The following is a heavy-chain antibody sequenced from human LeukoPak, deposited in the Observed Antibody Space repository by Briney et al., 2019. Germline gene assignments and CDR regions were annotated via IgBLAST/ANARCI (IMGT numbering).Heavy chain of an antibody. D-gene: IGHD1-26*01. CDR1: GGSISSGSYY. Sequence: KPSQTLSLTCTVSGGSISSGSYYLSWIRQPAGKGLEWIGRIYTSGSTNYNPSLKSRVTISVDTSKNQFSLKLSSVTAADTAVYYCATVWEHGDYWGQGTLVTVSS. CDR3: ATVWEHGDY. J-gene: IGHJ4*02. V-gene: IGHV4-61*02. CDR2: IYTSGST.